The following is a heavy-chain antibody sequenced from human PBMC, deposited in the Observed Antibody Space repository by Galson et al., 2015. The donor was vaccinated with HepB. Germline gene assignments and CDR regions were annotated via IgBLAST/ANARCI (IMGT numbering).Heavy chain of an antibody. V-gene: IGHV3-53*01. CDR3: ARGPAIFGVADDY. D-gene: IGHD3-3*01. Sequence: SLRLSCAASGFTVSSNYMSWVRQAPGKGLEWVSVIYSGGSTYYADSAKGRFTISRDNSKNTLYLQMNSLRAEDTAVYYCARGPAIFGVADDYWGQGTLVTVSS. CDR2: IYSGGST. CDR1: GFTVSSNY. J-gene: IGHJ4*02.